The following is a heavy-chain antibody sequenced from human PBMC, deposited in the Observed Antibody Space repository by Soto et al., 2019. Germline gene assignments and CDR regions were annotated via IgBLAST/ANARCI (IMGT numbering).Heavy chain of an antibody. CDR1: GGSISSGDYY. CDR2: IYYSGST. Sequence: PSETLSLTCTVSGGSISSGDYYWSWIRQPPGKGLEWIGYIYYSGSTYYNPSLKSRVTISVDTSKNQFSLKLSSVTAADTAVYYCARVDYYDSSGYSAPYYFDYWGRGTLVTVSS. J-gene: IGHJ4*02. CDR3: ARVDYYDSSGYSAPYYFDY. D-gene: IGHD3-22*01. V-gene: IGHV4-30-4*01.